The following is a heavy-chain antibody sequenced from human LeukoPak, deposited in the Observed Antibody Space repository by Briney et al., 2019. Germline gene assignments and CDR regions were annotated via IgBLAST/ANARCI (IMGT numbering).Heavy chain of an antibody. V-gene: IGHV1-46*01. J-gene: IGHJ4*02. CDR3: ARDSGSSGWHAEDY. Sequence: ASVNVSCTASGYTFTSYYMHWVRQAPGPGLEWMGIINPSGGSTSYAQKFQGRVTMTRDTSTSTVYLELSSLRSEDTAVYYCARDSGSSGWHAEDYWGQGTLVTVSS. CDR1: GYTFTSYY. D-gene: IGHD6-19*01. CDR2: INPSGGST.